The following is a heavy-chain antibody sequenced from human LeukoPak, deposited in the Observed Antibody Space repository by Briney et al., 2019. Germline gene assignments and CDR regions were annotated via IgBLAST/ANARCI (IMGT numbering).Heavy chain of an antibody. CDR3: ARDRGEHWFDP. CDR2: IYYSGST. Sequence: SETLSLTCTVSGGSITSSSYCWGWIRQPPGKGLEWIGNIYYSGSTYYSPSLKSRVTISVDTSKNQFSLKLSSVTAADTAVYYCARDRGEHWFDPWGQGTLVTVSS. D-gene: IGHD3-10*01. J-gene: IGHJ5*02. V-gene: IGHV4-39*02. CDR1: GGSITSSSYC.